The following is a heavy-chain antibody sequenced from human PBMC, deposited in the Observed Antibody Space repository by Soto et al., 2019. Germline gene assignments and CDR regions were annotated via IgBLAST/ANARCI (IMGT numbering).Heavy chain of an antibody. Sequence: EASVKVSCKASGGTFSSYAISWVRQAPGQGLEWMGGIIPIFGTANYAQKFQGRVTITADKSTSTAYMELSSLRSEDTAVYCCANAPLGSSGPHPNAFDIWGQGTMVTVSS. J-gene: IGHJ3*02. D-gene: IGHD3-22*01. CDR2: IIPIFGTA. CDR1: GGTFSSYA. CDR3: ANAPLGSSGPHPNAFDI. V-gene: IGHV1-69*06.